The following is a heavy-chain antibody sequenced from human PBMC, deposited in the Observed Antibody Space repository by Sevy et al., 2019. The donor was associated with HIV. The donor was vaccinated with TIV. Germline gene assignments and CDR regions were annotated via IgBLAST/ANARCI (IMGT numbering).Heavy chain of an antibody. D-gene: IGHD3-3*01. Sequence: GGSLRLSCAASGFTFSYFSMHWVRQPPGKGLEWVATISYDGSNEHYADSVKGRFAISRDNSRNALYLQMNNVRVDDTALYYCALERLSSDVAEYFENWGQGTLVTVSS. CDR2: ISYDGSNE. CDR1: GFTFSYFS. V-gene: IGHV3-30*09. CDR3: ALERLSSDVAEYFEN. J-gene: IGHJ1*01.